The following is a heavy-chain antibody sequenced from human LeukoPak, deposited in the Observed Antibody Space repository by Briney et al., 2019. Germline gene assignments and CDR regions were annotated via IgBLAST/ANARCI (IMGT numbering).Heavy chain of an antibody. CDR3: ARGSEYYYGMDV. CDR1: GFTVSRNY. J-gene: IGHJ6*02. CDR2: IYSGGST. Sequence: GGSLRLYCAASGFTVSRNYMSWVRQAPGKGLEWVSVIYSGGSTYYADSVKGRFTISRDNSKNTLYLQMNSLRAEDTAVYYCARGSEYYYGMDVWGQGTTVSVSS. V-gene: IGHV3-53*01.